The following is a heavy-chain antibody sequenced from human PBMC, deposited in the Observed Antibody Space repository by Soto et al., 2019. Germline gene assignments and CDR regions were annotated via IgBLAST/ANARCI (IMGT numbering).Heavy chain of an antibody. CDR3: AKEGTTLTTSRYFDS. D-gene: IGHD4-17*01. CDR1: GGTFTTYA. Sequence: ASVKVSCKTAGGTFTTYAITWVRQAPGQGLEWMGGIIPIFGTTNYARKFQGTVTITADSSTAYMELSSLKSEDTAVYYCAKEGTTLTTSRYFDSWGQGTLVTVSS. CDR2: IIPIFGTT. J-gene: IGHJ4*02. V-gene: IGHV1-69*06.